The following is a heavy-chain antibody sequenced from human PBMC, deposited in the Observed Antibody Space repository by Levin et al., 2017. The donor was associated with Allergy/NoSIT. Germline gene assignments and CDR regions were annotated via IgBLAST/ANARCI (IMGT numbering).Heavy chain of an antibody. D-gene: IGHD3-22*01. CDR1: GGSISSYY. CDR3: ARELRRYYESGNAFDG. V-gene: IGHV4-59*01. J-gene: IGHJ3*01. Sequence: SSETLSLTCTVSGGSISSYYWSWIRQPPGKGLEWIGYIYYSGSTNYNPSLKSRVTISVDTSKNQFSLKLSSVTAADTAVYYCARELRRYYESGNAFDGWGQGTMVTVSS. CDR2: IYYSGST.